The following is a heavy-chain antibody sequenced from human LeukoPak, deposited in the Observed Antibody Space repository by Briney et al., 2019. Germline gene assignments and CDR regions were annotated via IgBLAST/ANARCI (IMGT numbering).Heavy chain of an antibody. J-gene: IGHJ2*01. CDR1: GVSISSYD. D-gene: IGHD5-24*01. V-gene: IGHV4-59*01. CDR3: ARGGDGNSSGTYWYFDL. CDR2: IYYRGST. Sequence: PSETLSITCTASGVSISSYDWTWIRQPPGKGMVCLRYIYYRGSTDYNPSLDSQVYISVDTCKNPFSLNMNPITVALTIVYYCARGGDGNSSGTYWYFDLWGRGTLVTVSS.